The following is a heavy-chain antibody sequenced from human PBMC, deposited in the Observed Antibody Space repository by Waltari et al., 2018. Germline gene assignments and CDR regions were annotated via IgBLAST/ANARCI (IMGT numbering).Heavy chain of an antibody. D-gene: IGHD2-15*01. CDR3: ASYCTGGRCHSDY. CDR1: GDSITSHTYY. J-gene: IGHJ4*02. CDR2: IYYRGST. Sequence: QLQLQESGPGLVKPSETLSLTCSVSGDSITSHTYYWGWVRQPPGKGREWIGSIYYRGSTAYPPSLKSRFTISLDTSKNQFSLKLSAVTAADTAVYYCASYCTGGRCHSDYWGQGTLVTVSS. V-gene: IGHV4-39*01.